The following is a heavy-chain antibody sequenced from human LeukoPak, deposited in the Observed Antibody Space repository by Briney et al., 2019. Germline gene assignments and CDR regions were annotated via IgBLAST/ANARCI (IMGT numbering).Heavy chain of an antibody. V-gene: IGHV4-34*01. CDR2: IKDDEDI. J-gene: IGHJ5*02. D-gene: IGHD2-2*01. CDR1: GWSFNDYY. Sequence: PAETLSLTCAVYGWSFNDYYWNWIRQPPGKGLEWIGEIKDDEDINYKPSLKSRVTISVDTSKKQFSLRLTSIIAADSALYYCARGQVPAARGYNWFDPWGQGTL. CDR3: ARGQVPAARGYNWFDP.